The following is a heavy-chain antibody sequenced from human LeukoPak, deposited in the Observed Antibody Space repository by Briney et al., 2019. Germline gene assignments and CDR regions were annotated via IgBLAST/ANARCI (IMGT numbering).Heavy chain of an antibody. V-gene: IGHV3-23*01. CDR3: AKKGGIVGASPFDY. D-gene: IGHD1-26*01. CDR2: ISGSGGST. CDR1: AFIFRTHA. Sequence: PGGSLRLSCAASAFIFRTHAMSWVRQAPGKGLEWVSAISGSGGSTYYADSVKGRFTISRDNSKNTLYLQMNSLRAEDTAVYYCAKKGGIVGASPFDYWGQGTLVTVSS. J-gene: IGHJ4*02.